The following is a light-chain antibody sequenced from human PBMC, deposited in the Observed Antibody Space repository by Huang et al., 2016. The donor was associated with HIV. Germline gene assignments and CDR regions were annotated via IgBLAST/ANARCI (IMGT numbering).Light chain of an antibody. CDR1: LSVRSNY. CDR3: QQYGSSPPGLT. CDR2: GAC. J-gene: IGKJ4*01. Sequence: EIVLTQSPGTLSLSPGERATLSCRASLSVRSNYLAWSRQRPGQPPRRLIYGACSRAAGRPDRFSGSGSGTDFILSISRLEPEDFAVYYCQQYGSSPPGLTFGGGTKVEIK. V-gene: IGKV3-20*01.